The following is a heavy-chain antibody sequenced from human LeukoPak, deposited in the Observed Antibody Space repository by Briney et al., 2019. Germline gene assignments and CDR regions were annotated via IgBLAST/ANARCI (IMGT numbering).Heavy chain of an antibody. CDR3: ARGRSAYCGGDCPTNYYHYYMDV. J-gene: IGHJ6*03. D-gene: IGHD2-21*01. Sequence: GKSLRLSCAASGFSFSSYGMHWVRQAPGKGLEWVAVIWYDGSNKYYADSVKGRFTISRDNSKNTLYLQMNSLRAEHTGAYYCARGRSAYCGGDCPTNYYHYYMDVWGKGTTVTVSS. V-gene: IGHV3-33*01. CDR2: IWYDGSNK. CDR1: GFSFSSYG.